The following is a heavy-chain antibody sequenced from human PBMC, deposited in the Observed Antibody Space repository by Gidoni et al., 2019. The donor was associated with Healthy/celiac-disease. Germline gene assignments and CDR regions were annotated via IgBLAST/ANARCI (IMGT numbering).Heavy chain of an antibody. Sequence: QVQLQQWGAGLLKPSETLSLTCAVYGGSFSGYYWNWIRQPPGKGLEWIGEINHSGNTNYNPTLKSRITISVDTSKNQFSLKLSSVTAADTAVYYCARDKSSYDSSGIQPWGQGTLVTVSS. CDR2: INHSGNT. CDR1: GGSFSGYY. V-gene: IGHV4-34*01. J-gene: IGHJ5*02. CDR3: ARDKSSYDSSGIQP. D-gene: IGHD3-22*01.